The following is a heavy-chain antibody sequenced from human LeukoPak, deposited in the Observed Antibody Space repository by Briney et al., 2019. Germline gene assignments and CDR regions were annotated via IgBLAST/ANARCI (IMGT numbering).Heavy chain of an antibody. CDR3: AIDSGYGGADY. Sequence: GGSLRLSCAASGFTFNGYGMNWVRQAPGKGLEWVAYNSSISSTIHYSDSVKGRFTISRDNAKNSLYLQMNSLRAEDTAVYYCAIDSGYGGADYWGQGTLVTVSS. V-gene: IGHV3-48*01. CDR1: GFTFNGYG. CDR2: NSSISSTI. D-gene: IGHD5-12*01. J-gene: IGHJ4*02.